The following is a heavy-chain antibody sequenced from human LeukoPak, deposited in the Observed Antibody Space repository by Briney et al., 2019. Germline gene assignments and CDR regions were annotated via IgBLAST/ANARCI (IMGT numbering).Heavy chain of an antibody. CDR3: ATGRRSGRYSLL. D-gene: IGHD3-10*01. Sequence: ASVKVSCKVSGYTLTELSMHWVRQAPGKGLEWMGGFDPEDGKTIYAQKFQGRVTMTEDTSTDTAYMELSSLRSEDTAVYYCATGRRSGRYSLLWGQGTLVTVSS. CDR2: FDPEDGKT. CDR1: GYTLTELS. V-gene: IGHV1-24*01. J-gene: IGHJ4*02.